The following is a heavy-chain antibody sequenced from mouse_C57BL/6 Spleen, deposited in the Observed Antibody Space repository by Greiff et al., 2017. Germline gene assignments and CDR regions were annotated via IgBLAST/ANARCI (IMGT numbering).Heavy chain of an antibody. J-gene: IGHJ1*03. CDR2: IHPSDSDT. D-gene: IGHD1-1*01. Sequence: QVQLKQPGAELVKPGASVKVSCKASGYTFTSYWMHWVKQRPGQGLEWIGRIHPSDSDTNYNQKFKGKATLTVDKSSSTAYMQLSSLTSEDSAVYYCAPITTDWYFDVWGTGTTVTVSS. V-gene: IGHV1-74*01. CDR1: GYTFTSYW. CDR3: APITTDWYFDV.